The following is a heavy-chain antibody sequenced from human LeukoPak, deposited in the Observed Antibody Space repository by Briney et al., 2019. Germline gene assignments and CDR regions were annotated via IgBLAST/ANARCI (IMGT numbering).Heavy chain of an antibody. CDR2: IYHSGST. J-gene: IGHJ5*02. V-gene: IGHV4-38-2*01. CDR3: AGAPGIAVAGHNWFDP. Sequence: SETLSLTCAVSGYSISSGYYWGWIRQPPGKGLEWIGSIYHSGSTYYNPSLKSRVTISVDTAKNQSCLKLSCVTAADTAVYYCAGAPGIAVAGHNWFDPWGQGTLVTVSS. CDR1: GYSISSGYY. D-gene: IGHD6-19*01.